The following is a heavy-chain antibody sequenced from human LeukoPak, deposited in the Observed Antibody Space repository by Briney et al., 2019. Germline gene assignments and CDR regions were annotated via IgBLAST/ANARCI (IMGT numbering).Heavy chain of an antibody. D-gene: IGHD3-22*01. CDR1: GFTFTSSA. J-gene: IGHJ6*02. Sequence: SVKVSCKASGFTFTSSAMQWVRQARGQRLEWIGWIVVGSGNPNYAQKFQERVTITRDMSTSTAYMELSSLRSEDTAVYYCAAAGPPYYYDSSGYYYYYGMDVWGQGTTVTVSS. V-gene: IGHV1-58*02. CDR2: IVVGSGNP. CDR3: AAAGPPYYYDSSGYYYYYGMDV.